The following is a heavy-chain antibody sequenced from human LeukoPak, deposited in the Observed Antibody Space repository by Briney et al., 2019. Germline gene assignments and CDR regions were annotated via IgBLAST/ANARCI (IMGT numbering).Heavy chain of an antibody. CDR1: GFTFSSYS. Sequence: PGGSLRLSCTASGFTFSSYSMNWVRQAPGKGLEWVSSISSSSSYIYYADSVKGRFTISRDNAKNSLYLQMNSLRAEDTAVYYCARVEEQLVLPDAFDIWGQGTMVTVSS. D-gene: IGHD6-13*01. V-gene: IGHV3-21*01. J-gene: IGHJ3*02. CDR2: ISSSSSYI. CDR3: ARVEEQLVLPDAFDI.